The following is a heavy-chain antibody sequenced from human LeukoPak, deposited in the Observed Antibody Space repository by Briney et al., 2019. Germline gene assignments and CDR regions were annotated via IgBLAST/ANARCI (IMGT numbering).Heavy chain of an antibody. D-gene: IGHD6-19*01. V-gene: IGHV3-23*01. Sequence: GGSLRLSCAASGFTFSSYALSGVRPVPGKGLEGVSGIRDSGGSTYYADSVKGRFIISRDNSNNMVYLQMSSLRAEDTAIYYCAKGVSGSGWYGNPNDYWGQGTLVTVSS. CDR3: AKGVSGSGWYGNPNDY. CDR2: IRDSGGST. CDR1: GFTFSSYA. J-gene: IGHJ4*02.